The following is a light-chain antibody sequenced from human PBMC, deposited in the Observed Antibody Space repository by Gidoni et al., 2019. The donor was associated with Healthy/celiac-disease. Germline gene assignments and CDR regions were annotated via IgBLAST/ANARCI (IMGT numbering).Light chain of an antibody. Sequence: QSALPQPAPVSGSPGQSITISCTGTSSDVGGYNYVSWYQQPPGTAPKLMIYDASNRPSGVSNRFSGSKSGNTASLTISGLQAEDEADYYCSSYTSSSTLVVFGGGTKLTVL. CDR3: SSYTSSSTLVV. CDR2: DAS. J-gene: IGLJ2*01. CDR1: SSDVGGYNY. V-gene: IGLV2-14*01.